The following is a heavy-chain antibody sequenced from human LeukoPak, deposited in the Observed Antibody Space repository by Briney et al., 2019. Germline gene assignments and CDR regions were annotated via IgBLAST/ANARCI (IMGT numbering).Heavy chain of an antibody. Sequence: GVSLRLSCALSGFTFSIYAMSWVRHAPGKGLEGVSSISGSGSSHKYADPLKGPFTLSRDNSKNPLYPQMNSLRAEETAAHYCAKDNGWGYSAYDCSGMDVWGQGTTVTVSS. CDR3: AKDNGWGYSAYDCSGMDV. J-gene: IGHJ6*02. D-gene: IGHD1-26*01. CDR1: GFTFSIYA. V-gene: IGHV3-23*01. CDR2: ISGSGSSH.